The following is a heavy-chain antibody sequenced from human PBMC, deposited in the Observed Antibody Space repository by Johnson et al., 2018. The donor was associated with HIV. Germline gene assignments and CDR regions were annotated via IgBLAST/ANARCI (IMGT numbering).Heavy chain of an antibody. V-gene: IGHV3-33*01. CDR2: IWYDGSNK. D-gene: IGHD6-6*01. CDR3: ATAARLFDAFDI. Sequence: QVQLVESGGGVVQPGGSLRLSCAASGFAFSNYGLHWVRQSPGRGLEWVAVIWYDGSNKYYADSVKGRFTISRDNSKNSLYLQLNSLRAEDTAVYYCATAARLFDAFDIWGQGTMVTVSS. CDR1: GFAFSNYG. J-gene: IGHJ3*02.